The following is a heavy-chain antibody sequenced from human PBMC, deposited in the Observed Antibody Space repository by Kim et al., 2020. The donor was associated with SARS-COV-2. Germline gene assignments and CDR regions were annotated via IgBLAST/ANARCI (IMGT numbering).Heavy chain of an antibody. CDR3: DRRGHDTEWFDP. J-gene: IGHJ5*02. Sequence: GESLKISCRGSGYSFNNYWIGWVRQMAGKGLEWMGTIYPGDSDTRYSPSFQGPVTMSADKSISTACLQWSSRKAADTAMYYCDRRGHDTEWFDPWGQGTLGTVSS. CDR2: IYPGDSDT. CDR1: GYSFNNYW. D-gene: IGHD3-16*01. V-gene: IGHV5-51*01.